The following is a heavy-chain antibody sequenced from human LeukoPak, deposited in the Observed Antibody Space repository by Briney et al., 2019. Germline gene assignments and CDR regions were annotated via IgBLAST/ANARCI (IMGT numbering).Heavy chain of an antibody. CDR2: INAGNGNT. Sequence: ASVRVSCKASGYTFTSYAMHWVRQAPGQRLEWMGWINAGNGNTKYSQKFQGRVTITRDTSASTAYMELSSLRSEDTAVYYCARDLPWYYGSGSYYGMDVWGQGTTVTVSS. CDR3: ARDLPWYYGSGSYYGMDV. D-gene: IGHD3-10*01. V-gene: IGHV1-3*01. J-gene: IGHJ6*02. CDR1: GYTFTSYA.